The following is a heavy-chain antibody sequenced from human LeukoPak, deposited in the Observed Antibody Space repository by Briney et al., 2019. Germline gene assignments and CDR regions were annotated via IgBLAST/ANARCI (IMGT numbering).Heavy chain of an antibody. J-gene: IGHJ6*03. CDR3: ATRDNTPPIAASSHMDV. CDR2: SDPEDGET. CDR1: GYTLTELS. Sequence: ASVKVSCKVSGYTLTELSMHWVRQAPGKGLEWMGGSDPEDGETIYAQKFQGRVTMTEDTSTDTAYMELSSLRSEDTAVYYCATRDNTPPIAASSHMDVWGKGTTVTVSS. V-gene: IGHV1-24*01. D-gene: IGHD6-6*01.